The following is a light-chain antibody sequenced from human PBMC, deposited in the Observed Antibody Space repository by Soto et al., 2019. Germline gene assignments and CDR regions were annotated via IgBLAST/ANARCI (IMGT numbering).Light chain of an antibody. V-gene: IGKV3-11*01. CDR1: QSVSSY. J-gene: IGKJ3*01. CDR3: QQRSDWPPLFT. Sequence: IVLKQSPATLSLSPGERATLSCRASQSVSSYLAWYQQTPGQAPRLLIYDASKRATGIPARFSGSGSGTDFTLTISGLEPEDFAVYYCQQRSDWPPLFTFGPGTTVDIK. CDR2: DAS.